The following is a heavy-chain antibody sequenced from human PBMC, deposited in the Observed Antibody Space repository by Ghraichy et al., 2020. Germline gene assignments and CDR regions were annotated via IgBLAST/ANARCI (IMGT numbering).Heavy chain of an antibody. CDR2: ISWNSGTI. D-gene: IGHD6-19*01. CDR3: VKDNDPRYMSGWNPFDS. J-gene: IGHJ5*01. Sequence: SLRLSCAASGFGFDDFAMHWVRQVPGKGLEWVSGISWNSGTIGYADSVKGRFIISRNNADNSLYLQMNSLRADDTALYYCVKDNDPRYMSGWNPFDSWGQGTLVTVSS. CDR1: GFGFDDFA. V-gene: IGHV3-9*01.